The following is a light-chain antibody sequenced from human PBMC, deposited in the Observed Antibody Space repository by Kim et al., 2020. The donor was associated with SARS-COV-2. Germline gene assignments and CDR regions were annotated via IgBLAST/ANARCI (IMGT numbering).Light chain of an antibody. Sequence: GQSVTISCTGTSSDVGGYNYVSWYQQYPGKVPKLMIHDVTQRPSGVPDRFSGSKTGNTASLTVSGLQAEDEADYYCCSYAGSNIGVFGGGTQLTVL. J-gene: IGLJ3*02. CDR3: CSYAGSNIGV. V-gene: IGLV2-11*03. CDR2: DVT. CDR1: SSDVGGYNY.